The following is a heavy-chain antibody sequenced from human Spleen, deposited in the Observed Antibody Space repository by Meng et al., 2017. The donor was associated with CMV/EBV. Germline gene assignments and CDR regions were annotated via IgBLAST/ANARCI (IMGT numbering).Heavy chain of an antibody. V-gene: IGHV1-69*10. J-gene: IGHJ4*02. CDR1: GGTFSSYP. CDR3: ARGGGWELPNDY. D-gene: IGHD1-26*01. Sequence: SVKVSCKASGGTFSSYPISWVRQAPGQGLEWMGGIIPILNTANYAQKFQGRVTITADKSTNTAYMELSSLRSEETAVYYCARGGGWELPNDYWGQGTLVTVSS. CDR2: IIPILNTA.